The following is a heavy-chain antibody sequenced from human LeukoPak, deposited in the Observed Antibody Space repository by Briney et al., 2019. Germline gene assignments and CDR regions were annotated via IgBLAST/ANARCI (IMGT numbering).Heavy chain of an antibody. CDR1: GFTSSSYA. CDR3: AKGPSSSWPYYFDY. CDR2: ISGSGGST. D-gene: IGHD6-13*01. Sequence: AGSLRLSCAASGFTSSSYAMSWVRQAPGKGLEWVSAISGSGGSTYYADSVKGRFTISRDNSKNTLYLQMNSLRAEDTAVYYCAKGPSSSWPYYFDYWGQGTLVTVSS. V-gene: IGHV3-23*01. J-gene: IGHJ4*02.